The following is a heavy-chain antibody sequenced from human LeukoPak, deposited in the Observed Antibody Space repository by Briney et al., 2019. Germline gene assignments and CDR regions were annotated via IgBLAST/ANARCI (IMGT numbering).Heavy chain of an antibody. Sequence: GGSLRLSCVVSGFTLSDYGIHWVRQAPGRGLQWVAFIPFDGSNKYYADSVKGRFTISRDNSKNTLYLQMNSLRAEDTAVYYCAKSDVSYCSGGSCYSGGDYWGQGTLVTVSS. J-gene: IGHJ4*02. CDR3: AKSDVSYCSGGSCYSGGDY. CDR1: GFTLSDYG. CDR2: IPFDGSNK. D-gene: IGHD2-15*01. V-gene: IGHV3-30*02.